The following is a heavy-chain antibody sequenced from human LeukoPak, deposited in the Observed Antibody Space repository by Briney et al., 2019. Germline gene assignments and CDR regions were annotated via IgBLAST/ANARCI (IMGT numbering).Heavy chain of an antibody. V-gene: IGHV4-39*01. CDR2: IYYSGST. CDR3: ARFLIGLGYFDY. CDR1: AGSISSSSYY. Sequence: KPSETLSLTCTVSAGSISSSSYYWGWIRQPPGKGLEWIGSIYYSGSTYYNPSLKSRVTISVDTSKNQFSLKLSSVTAADTAVYYCARFLIGLGYFDYWGQGTLVTVSS. D-gene: IGHD2/OR15-2a*01. J-gene: IGHJ4*02.